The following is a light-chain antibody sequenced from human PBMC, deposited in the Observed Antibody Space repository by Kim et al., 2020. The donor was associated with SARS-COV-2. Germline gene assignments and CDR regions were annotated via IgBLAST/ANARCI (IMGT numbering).Light chain of an antibody. Sequence: PGKTARTPCGGNNIGSKSVHWYQPKPGLAPVLVIYYDSDRPSGIPERFSGSNSGNTATLTIRRVEAGDEADYYCQVWDSSSDHVVFGGGTKVTVL. CDR1: NIGSKS. CDR3: QVWDSSSDHVV. V-gene: IGLV3-21*04. CDR2: YDS. J-gene: IGLJ2*01.